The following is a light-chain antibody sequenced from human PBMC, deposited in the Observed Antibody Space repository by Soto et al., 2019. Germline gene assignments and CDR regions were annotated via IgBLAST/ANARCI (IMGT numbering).Light chain of an antibody. CDR3: QTYNCDPFT. V-gene: IGKV1-27*01. Sequence: DIQMTQSPSSLSASVGDRVAITCRASQGISNNLAWYQQKPGKVPKLLIYAASILQSGVPCRFSGSGSGTDFKFTISSLQPEYVATDYCQTYNCDPFTLGRGTKVDIK. CDR1: QGISNN. CDR2: AAS. J-gene: IGKJ3*01.